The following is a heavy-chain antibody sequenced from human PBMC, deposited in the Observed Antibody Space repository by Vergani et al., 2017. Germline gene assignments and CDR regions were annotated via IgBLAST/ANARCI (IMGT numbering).Heavy chain of an antibody. CDR3: AGGIAVAGTAYYYYMDV. CDR2: IIPIFGTA. Sequence: QVQLVQSGAEVKKPGSSVKVSCKASGRTFSSSAISWVRQAPGQGLEGMGGIIPIFGTANYAQKFQGRVPITADESTSTAYMELSSLRSKDTAVYYCAGGIAVAGTAYYYYMDVWGKGTTVTVSS. D-gene: IGHD6-19*01. J-gene: IGHJ6*03. CDR1: GRTFSSSA. V-gene: IGHV1-69*01.